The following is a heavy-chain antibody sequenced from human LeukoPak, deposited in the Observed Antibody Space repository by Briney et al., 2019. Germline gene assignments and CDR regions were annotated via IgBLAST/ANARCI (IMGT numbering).Heavy chain of an antibody. Sequence: GGSLRLSCAASGFTFINYAMSWVRQAPGKGLEWVSAISGSGGSTYYADSVKGRFSISRDNSKNTLYLQMDSLRAEDTAVYYCAKVPSYAYHSSGSDFDYWGQGTLVTVSS. CDR1: GFTFINYA. CDR2: ISGSGGST. V-gene: IGHV3-23*01. CDR3: AKVPSYAYHSSGSDFDY. J-gene: IGHJ4*02. D-gene: IGHD3-22*01.